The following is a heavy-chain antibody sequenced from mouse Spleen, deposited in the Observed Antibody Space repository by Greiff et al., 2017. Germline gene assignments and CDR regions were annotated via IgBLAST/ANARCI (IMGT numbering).Heavy chain of an antibody. CDR2: IYPGDGDT. Sequence: QVQLQQSGPELVKPGASVKISCKASGYAFSSSWMNWVKQRPGKGLEWIGRIYPGDGDTNYNGKFKGKATLTADKSSSTAYMQLSSLTSEDSAVYFCARCSLITTVVDYAMDYWGQGTSVTVSS. V-gene: IGHV1-82*01. CDR3: ARCSLITTVVDYAMDY. D-gene: IGHD1-1*01. J-gene: IGHJ4*01. CDR1: GYAFSSSW.